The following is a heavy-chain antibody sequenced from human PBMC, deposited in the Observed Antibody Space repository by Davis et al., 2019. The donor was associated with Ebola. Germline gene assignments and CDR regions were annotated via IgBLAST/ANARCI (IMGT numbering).Heavy chain of an antibody. D-gene: IGHD2-2*02. CDR2: ISGSGTYT. J-gene: IGHJ6*02. Sequence: PGGSSRPSCAASGFTFRSYAMTWLRLAPGKRLEWVSTISGSGTYTYYADSVKGRFNISRDNSKNTLYLQMNSLRAEDTAVYYCARLDCTSSSFYTGNNYYYYGADVWGQGTTVTVSS. V-gene: IGHV3-23*01. CDR1: GFTFRSYA. CDR3: ARLDCTSSSFYTGNNYYYYGADV.